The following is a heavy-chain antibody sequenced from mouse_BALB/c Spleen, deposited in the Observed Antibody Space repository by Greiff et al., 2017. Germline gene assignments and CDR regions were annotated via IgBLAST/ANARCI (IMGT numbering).Heavy chain of an antibody. J-gene: IGHJ4*01. CDR1: GFTFSSYG. Sequence: VQLKESGGDLVKPGGSLKLSCAASGFTFSSYGMSWVRQTPDKRLEWVATISSGGSYTYYPDSVKGRFTISRDNAKNTLYLQMSSLKSEDTAMYYCARHTVVAKGAMDDWGQGTSGTVSS. V-gene: IGHV5-6*01. D-gene: IGHD1-1*01. CDR2: ISSGGSYT. CDR3: ARHTVVAKGAMDD.